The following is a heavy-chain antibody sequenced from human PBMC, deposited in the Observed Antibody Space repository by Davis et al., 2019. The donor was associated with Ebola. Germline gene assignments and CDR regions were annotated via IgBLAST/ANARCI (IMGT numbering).Heavy chain of an antibody. CDR1: GGTFSSYT. CDR2: IIPILGIA. V-gene: IGHV1-69*02. J-gene: IGHJ6*02. Sequence: SVKVSCKASGGTFSSYTISWVRQAPGQGLEWMGRIIPILGIANYAQKFQGRVTITADKSTSTAYMELSSLRSEDTAVYYCARGARMATMAMDVWGQGTTVTVSS. CDR3: ARGARMATMAMDV. D-gene: IGHD5-24*01.